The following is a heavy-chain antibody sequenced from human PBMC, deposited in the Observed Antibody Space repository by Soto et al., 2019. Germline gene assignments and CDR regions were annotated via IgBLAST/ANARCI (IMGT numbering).Heavy chain of an antibody. J-gene: IGHJ4*02. CDR3: ATIPATTILTDY. CDR2: IYYSGST. V-gene: IGHV4-39*01. CDR1: GGSISSSSYY. Sequence: PSETLSLTCTVSGGSISSSSYYWGWIRQPPGKGLEWIGSIYYSGSTYYKPSLKSRVTISVDTSKNQFSLKLSSVTAADTAVYYCATIPATTILTDYWGQGTLVTVSS. D-gene: IGHD2-2*02.